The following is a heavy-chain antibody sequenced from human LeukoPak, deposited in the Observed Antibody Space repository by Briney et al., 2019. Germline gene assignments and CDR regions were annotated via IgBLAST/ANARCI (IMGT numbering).Heavy chain of an antibody. CDR1: GFTFRSYS. J-gene: IGHJ4*02. D-gene: IGHD6-19*01. V-gene: IGHV3-21*01. CDR3: ARDYLRISGWDY. CDR2: ISSSSSCI. Sequence: GGSLRLSCAASGFTFRSYSMNWVRQAPGKGLEWVSSISSSSSCIYYADSVKGRFTISRDNAKNSLYLQMNSLRAEDTAVYYCARDYLRISGWDYWGQGTLVTVSS.